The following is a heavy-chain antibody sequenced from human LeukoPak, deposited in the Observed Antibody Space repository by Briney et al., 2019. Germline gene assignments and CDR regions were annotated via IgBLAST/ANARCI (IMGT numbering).Heavy chain of an antibody. CDR3: AKDHGYSYGYYFDY. CDR2: ISYDGSNK. CDR1: GFTFSSYG. V-gene: IGHV3-30*18. D-gene: IGHD5-18*01. Sequence: GGSLRLSCAASGFTFSSYGMHWVRQAPGKGLEWVAVISYDGSNKYYADSVKGRFTISRDNSKNTLYLQMNSLRAEDTAVYYCAKDHGYSYGYYFDYWGQGTLVTVSS. J-gene: IGHJ4*02.